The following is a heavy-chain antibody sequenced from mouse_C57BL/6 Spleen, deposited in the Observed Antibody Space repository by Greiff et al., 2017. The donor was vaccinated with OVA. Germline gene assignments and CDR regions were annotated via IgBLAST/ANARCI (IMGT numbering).Heavy chain of an antibody. CDR2: ISYDGSN. J-gene: IGHJ4*01. Sequence: EVQLKESGPGLVKPSQSLSLTCSVTGYSITSGYYWNWIRQFPGNKLEWMGYISYDGSNNYNPSLKNRISITRDTSKNQFFLKLNSVTTEDTAAYYCARGNYGAMDYWGQGTSVTVSS. V-gene: IGHV3-6*01. D-gene: IGHD2-1*01. CDR3: ARGNYGAMDY. CDR1: GYSITSGYY.